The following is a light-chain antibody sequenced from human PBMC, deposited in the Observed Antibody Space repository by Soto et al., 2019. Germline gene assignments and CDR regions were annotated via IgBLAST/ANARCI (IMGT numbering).Light chain of an antibody. V-gene: IGKV3-20*01. CDR2: AAS. Sequence: IELTQSPGTLSLSPGESATISCRASQSIRSSYVAWYQQTPGHAPRLLIYAASARATGLPGRFSGCGSGTDFTLTISRLEPEDFAIYSCHCQEFGNSPVYSFGQGTKLEI. J-gene: IGKJ2*01. CDR3: HCQEFGNSPVYS. CDR1: QSIRSSY.